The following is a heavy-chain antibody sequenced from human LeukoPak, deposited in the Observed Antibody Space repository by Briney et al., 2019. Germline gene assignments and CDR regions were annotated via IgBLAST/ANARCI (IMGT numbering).Heavy chain of an antibody. J-gene: IGHJ4*02. CDR2: INHSGST. V-gene: IGHV4-34*01. CDR3: AKDTLPGIAVAGPFDY. D-gene: IGHD6-19*01. Sequence: SETLSLTCAAYGGSFSGYYWSWNRQPPGKGLEWIGEINHSGSTNYNPSLKSRVTISVDTSKNQFSLKLSSVTAADTAVYYCAKDTLPGIAVAGPFDYWGQGTLVTVSS. CDR1: GGSFSGYY.